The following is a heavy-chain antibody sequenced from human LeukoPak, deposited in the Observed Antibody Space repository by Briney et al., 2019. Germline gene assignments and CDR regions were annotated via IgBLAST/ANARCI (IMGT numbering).Heavy chain of an antibody. CDR2: ISSSSSYI. J-gene: IGHJ3*02. D-gene: IGHD3-3*01. Sequence: PGGSLRLSCAASGFTFSSYSMNWVRQAPGKGLEWVSSISSSSSYIYYADSVKGRLTISRDNAKNSLYLQMNSLRAEDTAVYYCARALRFLGKNGAFDIWGQGTMVTVSS. V-gene: IGHV3-21*01. CDR3: ARALRFLGKNGAFDI. CDR1: GFTFSSYS.